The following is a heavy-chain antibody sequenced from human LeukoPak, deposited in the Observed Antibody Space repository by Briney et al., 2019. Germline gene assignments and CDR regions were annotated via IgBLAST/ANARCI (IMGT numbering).Heavy chain of an antibody. D-gene: IGHD3-16*01. CDR3: ARYHQYYDHVA. CDR2: VSSNGAKT. Sequence: GGSLRLSCAASGFTFSSYAITWVRQAPGKGLEWVSAVSSNGAKTYYADSVKGRFTISRDNYKNMVFLQMNSLRAEDTAVYYCARYHQYYDHVAWGQGTLVTVSS. CDR1: GFTFSSYA. J-gene: IGHJ5*02. V-gene: IGHV3-23*01.